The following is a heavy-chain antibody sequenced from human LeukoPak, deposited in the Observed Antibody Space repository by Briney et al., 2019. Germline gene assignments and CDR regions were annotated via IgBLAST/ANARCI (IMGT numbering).Heavy chain of an antibody. J-gene: IGHJ5*01. CDR1: GDSVSTNNAT. CDR3: ARLVGAAWFDS. V-gene: IGHV6-1*01. D-gene: IGHD1-26*01. CDR2: TYYRSKWNN. Sequence: SQTLSLTCAISGDSVSTNNATWTWLRQSPSRGLEWLGRTYYRSKWNNDYAVSMKSRMTINPDTSKNQFSLQLNSVTPEDTAVYYCARLVGAAWFDSWGQGTLVTVSS.